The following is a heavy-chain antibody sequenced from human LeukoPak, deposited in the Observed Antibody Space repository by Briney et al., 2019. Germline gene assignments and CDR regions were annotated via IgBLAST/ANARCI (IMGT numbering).Heavy chain of an antibody. J-gene: IGHJ1*01. D-gene: IGHD2-15*01. CDR3: ARDPGWLYFQQ. CDR1: GYTFTSYD. CDR2: MNPNSGNT. V-gene: IGHV1-8*01. Sequence: GPVKVSCKASGYTFTSYDINWVRQATGQGLEWMGWMNPNSGNTGYAQKFQGRVTMTRSTSISTAYMELSSLRSEDTAVYYCARDPGWLYFQQWGQGTLVTVSS.